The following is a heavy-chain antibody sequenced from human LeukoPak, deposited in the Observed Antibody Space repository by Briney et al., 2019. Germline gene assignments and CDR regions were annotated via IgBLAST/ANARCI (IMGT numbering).Heavy chain of an antibody. CDR2: ISGSGDST. D-gene: IGHD3-22*01. CDR1: GFTFSRYA. CDR3: AKSLYYYDSTFDY. V-gene: IGHV3-23*01. J-gene: IGHJ4*02. Sequence: PGGSLRLSCAASGFTFSRYAMSWVRQAPGKGLEWVSAISGSGDSTYYADSVKGRFTISRDNSKNTLYLQVNSLRAEDTAVYYCAKSLYYYDSTFDYWGQGTLVTVSS.